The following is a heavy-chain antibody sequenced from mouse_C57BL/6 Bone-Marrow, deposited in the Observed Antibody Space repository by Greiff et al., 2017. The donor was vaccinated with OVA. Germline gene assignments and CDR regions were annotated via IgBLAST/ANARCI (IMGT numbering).Heavy chain of an antibody. CDR1: GFTFNTYA. D-gene: IGHD1-1*01. CDR3: VRDRDYYGSSEGNASYARDY. V-gene: IGHV10-3*01. CDR2: IRSKSSNYAT. Sequence: EVQLVESGGGLVQPKGSLKLSCAASGFTFNTYAMHWVRQAPGKGLEWVARIRSKSSNYATYYADSVKDRFTISRDDSQSMLYLQMNNMKTEDTAIYYCVRDRDYYGSSEGNASYARDYWGQGTSVTVSS. J-gene: IGHJ4*01.